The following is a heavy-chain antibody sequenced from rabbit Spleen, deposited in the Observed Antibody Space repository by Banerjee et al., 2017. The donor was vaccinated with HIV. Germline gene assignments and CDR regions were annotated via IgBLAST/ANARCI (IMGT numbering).Heavy chain of an antibody. CDR3: AREVLYAAYAGFGDATMYYFDL. V-gene: IGHV1S40*01. Sequence: QSLEESGGDLVKPEGSLTLTCKVSGFSLSSYYMCWVRQAPGKGLEWIACIDTGAGSTYYASWVNGRFTISKTSSTTVTLQMTSLTAADTATYFCAREVLYAAYAGFGDATMYYFDLWGPGTLVTVS. CDR2: IDTGAGST. J-gene: IGHJ4*01. D-gene: IGHD6-1*01. CDR1: GFSLSSYY.